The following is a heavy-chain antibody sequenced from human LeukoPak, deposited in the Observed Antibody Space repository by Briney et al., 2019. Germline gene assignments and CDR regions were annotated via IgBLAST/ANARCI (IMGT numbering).Heavy chain of an antibody. CDR1: GGSINLYY. CDR2: IYYSGST. Sequence: SETLSLTCTVSGGSINLYYWSWIRQPPGKGLEWIAYIYYSGSTKYSPSLKNRITISVDTSKNQLSLKLSSVTAADTAVYYCARDSAHLQFYYYYYMDVWGKGTTVTVSS. J-gene: IGHJ6*03. CDR3: ARDSAHLQFYYYYYMDV. D-gene: IGHD5-24*01. V-gene: IGHV4-59*01.